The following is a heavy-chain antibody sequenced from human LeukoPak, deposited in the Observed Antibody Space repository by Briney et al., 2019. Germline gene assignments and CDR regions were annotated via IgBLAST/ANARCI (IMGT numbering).Heavy chain of an antibody. CDR1: GFTFSSYA. J-gene: IGHJ4*02. D-gene: IGHD1-26*01. V-gene: IGHV3-23*01. Sequence: GGSLRLSCAASGFTFSSYAMNWVRQAPGKGLEWVSAISGGGDITYYAGSVKGRFTISRDNSKNTLYLQVSSLRADDTAVYYCAKAHSGSFYSGIHWGQGTLVTVSS. CDR2: ISGGGDIT. CDR3: AKAHSGSFYSGIH.